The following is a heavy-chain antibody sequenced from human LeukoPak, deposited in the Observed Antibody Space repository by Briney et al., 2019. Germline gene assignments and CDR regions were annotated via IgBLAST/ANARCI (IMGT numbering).Heavy chain of an antibody. Sequence: GGSLRLSCAASGFTFSNYWMQWVRQTPKEGLVWLSRISKDGSSTVYADSVKGRFAISRDNAKNTLYLQMNSLRDEDTAVYYCAASALTFSSGWFVYWGQGSLVTVSS. CDR3: AASALTFSSGWFVY. J-gene: IGHJ4*02. D-gene: IGHD6-19*01. CDR1: GFTFSNYW. CDR2: ISKDGSST. V-gene: IGHV3-74*01.